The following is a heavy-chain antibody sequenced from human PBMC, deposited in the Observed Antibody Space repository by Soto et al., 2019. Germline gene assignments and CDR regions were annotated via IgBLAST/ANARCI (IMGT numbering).Heavy chain of an antibody. CDR3: ARLRGDFWTGYDPIEY. J-gene: IGHJ4*02. CDR2: INPSGGST. CDR1: GYTFTSYY. V-gene: IGHV1-46*01. D-gene: IGHD3-3*01. Sequence: APVKVSCKASGYTFTSYYIHWVRQAPGQGLEWMGIINPSGGSTSYAQNFQGRVTMTRDTSTSTVYMELTSLRSEDAAVYYCARLRGDFWTGYDPIEYWGQGTLVTVSS.